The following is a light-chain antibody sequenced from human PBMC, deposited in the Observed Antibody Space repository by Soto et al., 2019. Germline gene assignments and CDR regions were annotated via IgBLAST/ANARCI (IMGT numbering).Light chain of an antibody. J-gene: IGKJ1*01. CDR1: QSVSSSY. Sequence: EIVLTQSPGTLSLSPGERVTLSCRASQSVSSSYLAWYQQKPGQAPRLLIFSASSRATGIPDRFSGSGSGTDFTLTISILEPEDLAVYYCQQYGSSPPSWTFGQGTKGEIK. CDR3: QQYGSSPPSWT. CDR2: SAS. V-gene: IGKV3-20*01.